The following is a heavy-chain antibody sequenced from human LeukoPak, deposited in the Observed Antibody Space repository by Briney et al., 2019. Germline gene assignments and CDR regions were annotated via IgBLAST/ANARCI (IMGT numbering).Heavy chain of an antibody. D-gene: IGHD3-22*01. CDR2: ISSGGSPM. J-gene: IGHJ4*02. Sequence: GGSLTLSCAASGFTFSDHSMSWLRQSPGKGLEGVAYISSGGSPMFYIDSVKGRSTVSRDNAKNSLYLEVHSLRAEDTAVYYCVRDSHYYDTSDPKYRLDYWGQGTLVTVSS. CDR1: GFTFSDHS. V-gene: IGHV3-11*04. CDR3: VRDSHYYDTSDPKYRLDY.